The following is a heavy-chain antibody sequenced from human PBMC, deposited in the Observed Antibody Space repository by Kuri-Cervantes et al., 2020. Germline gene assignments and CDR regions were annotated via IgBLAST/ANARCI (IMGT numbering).Heavy chain of an antibody. CDR2: MNPNSGNT. CDR3: ARGGSGLMDGRAFDI. Sequence: ASVKVSCKASGYAFINHGITWVRQATGQGLEWMGWMNPNSGNTGYAQKFQGRVTMTRNTSISTAYMELSSLRSEDTAVYYCARGGSGLMDGRAFDIWGQGTMVTV. CDR1: GYAFINHG. J-gene: IGHJ3*02. V-gene: IGHV1-8*02. D-gene: IGHD2-2*03.